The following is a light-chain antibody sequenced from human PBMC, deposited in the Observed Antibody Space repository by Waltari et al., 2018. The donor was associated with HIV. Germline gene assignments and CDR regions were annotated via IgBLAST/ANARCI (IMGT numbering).Light chain of an antibody. CDR2: KET. CDR3: QSADSSGTYVV. CDR1: ALPKQY. Sequence: SYELTQPPSVSVSPGQTARITCSGDALPKQYVYWYRKRPGQAPVLVIYKETERPSWCRERFSGSSSGTTVTLTISGVQAEDEADYYCQSADSSGTYVVFGGGTKLTVL. J-gene: IGLJ3*02. V-gene: IGLV3-25*03.